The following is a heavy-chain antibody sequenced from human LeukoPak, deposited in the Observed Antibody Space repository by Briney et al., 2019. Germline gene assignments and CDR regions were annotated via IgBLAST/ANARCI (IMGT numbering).Heavy chain of an antibody. D-gene: IGHD3-10*01. CDR3: ARSPTSFSALGEWFGYYYMDV. V-gene: IGHV1-18*01. Sequence: ASVKVSCKASGYTFTSYGISWVRQAPGQGLEWMGWISAYNGNTNYAQKLQGRVTMTTDTSTSTAYMGLRSLRSDDTAVYYCARSPTSFSALGEWFGYYYMDVWGKGTTVTVSS. CDR1: GYTFTSYG. CDR2: ISAYNGNT. J-gene: IGHJ6*03.